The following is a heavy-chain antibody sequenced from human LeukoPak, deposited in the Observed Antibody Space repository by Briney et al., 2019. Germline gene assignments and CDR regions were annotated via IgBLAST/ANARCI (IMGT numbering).Heavy chain of an antibody. J-gene: IGHJ4*02. Sequence: GASVRVSCTASGYTFTGYYMHWVRQAPGQGLEWMGWINPNSGGTNYAQKFQGRVTMTRDTSISTAYMELSRLRSDDTAVYYCARGYCSSTSCYRKTNHDYWGQGTLVTVSS. D-gene: IGHD2-2*01. CDR2: INPNSGGT. CDR1: GYTFTGYY. CDR3: ARGYCSSTSCYRKTNHDY. V-gene: IGHV1-2*02.